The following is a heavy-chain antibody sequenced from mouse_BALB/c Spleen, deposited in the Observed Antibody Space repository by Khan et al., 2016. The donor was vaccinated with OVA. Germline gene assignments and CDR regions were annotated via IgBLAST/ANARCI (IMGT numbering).Heavy chain of an antibody. CDR2: IWGDGST. CDR1: GFSLTGYG. J-gene: IGHJ4*01. CDR3: AMAYYGNYREAMDY. D-gene: IGHD2-10*01. V-gene: IGHV2-6-7*01. Sequence: VQLQESGPGLVAPSQRLSITCTVSGFSLTGYGVNWVRQPPGKGLEWLGMIWGDGSTDYNSVLKSRLSISKDNSKSQVFLKMNSLQTDDTARYYCAMAYYGNYREAMDYWGQGTSVTVSS.